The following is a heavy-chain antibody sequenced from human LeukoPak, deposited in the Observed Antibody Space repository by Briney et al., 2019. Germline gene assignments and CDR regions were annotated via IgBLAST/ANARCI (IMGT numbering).Heavy chain of an antibody. D-gene: IGHD1-26*01. V-gene: IGHV3-7*01. J-gene: IGHJ4*02. CDR2: IKQDGSEK. CDR1: GFTFSRYW. Sequence: GGSLRLSCAASGFTFSRYWMSWVRQAPGKGLEWVANIKQDGSEKYYVDSVKGRFTISRDNAKNSLYLQMNSLRAEDTAVYYRARLIVGAIDSWGQGTLVTVSS. CDR3: ARLIVGAIDS.